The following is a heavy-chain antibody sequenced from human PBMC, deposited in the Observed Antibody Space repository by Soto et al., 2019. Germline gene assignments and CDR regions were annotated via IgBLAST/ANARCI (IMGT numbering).Heavy chain of an antibody. J-gene: IGHJ6*02. CDR3: ARENVNQYYYYYYGMDV. V-gene: IGHV1-69*13. CDR2: IIPIFGTA. Sequence: GASVKVSCKASGGTFSSYAISWVRQAPGQGLEWMGGIIPIFGTANYAQKFQGRVTITADESTSTAYMELSSLRSEDTAVYYCARENVNQYYYYYYGMDVWGQGTTVTVSS. CDR1: GGTFSSYA.